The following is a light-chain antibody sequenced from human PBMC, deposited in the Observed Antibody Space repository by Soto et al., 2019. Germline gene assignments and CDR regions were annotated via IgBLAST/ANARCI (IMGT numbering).Light chain of an antibody. V-gene: IGLV2-14*01. CDR2: NVS. CDR3: SSYTSSTTYV. J-gene: IGLJ1*01. Sequence: QSVLTQPASVSASPGQSIAISCTGSSNDVGGYNYVSWYQQHPGKAPKLMIYNVSNRPSGVSNRFSGSKSGNTASLTISWLQAEDEADYSCSSYTSSTTYVFGAGTKVPVL. CDR1: SNDVGGYNY.